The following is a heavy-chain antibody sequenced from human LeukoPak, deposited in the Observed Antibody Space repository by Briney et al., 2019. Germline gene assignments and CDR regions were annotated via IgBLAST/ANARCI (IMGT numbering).Heavy chain of an antibody. V-gene: IGHV1-24*01. CDR3: ATSGYSGSNDAFDI. D-gene: IGHD5-12*01. J-gene: IGHJ3*02. CDR1: GSTLTELS. Sequence: ASVKVSCKVSGSTLTELSMHWVRQAPGKGLEWMGGFDPEDGETIYAQRFQGRVTMTEDTSTDTAYMELSSLRSEDTAVYYCATSGYSGSNDAFDIWGQGTMVTVSS. CDR2: FDPEDGET.